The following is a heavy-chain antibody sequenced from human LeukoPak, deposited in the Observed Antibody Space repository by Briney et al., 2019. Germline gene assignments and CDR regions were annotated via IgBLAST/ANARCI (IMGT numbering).Heavy chain of an antibody. CDR1: GFTVSSNY. J-gene: IGHJ4*02. CDR3: ARGSGWYDY. V-gene: IGHV3-53*01. CDR2: IYSGGST. Sequence: GGSLRLSCAASGFTVSSNYMAWVRQAPGKGLEWVSAIYSGGSTYYTDSVKGRSSVSRDISKNTVYLQMNSLRVEDAAVYFCARGSGWYDYWGQGTLVTVSS. D-gene: IGHD6-19*01.